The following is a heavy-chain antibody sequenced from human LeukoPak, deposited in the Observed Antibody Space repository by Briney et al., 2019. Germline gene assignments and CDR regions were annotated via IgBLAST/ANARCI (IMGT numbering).Heavy chain of an antibody. CDR3: ARGPTYYYDSSGYYPSLWFDP. V-gene: IGHV1-18*01. CDR2: ISAYNGNT. CDR1: GYTFTSYG. Sequence: ASVKVSCKASGYTFTSYGISWVRQAPGQGLEWMGWISAYNGNTNYAQKLQGRVTMTTDTSTSTAYMELRSLRSDDTAVYYCARGPTYYYDSSGYYPSLWFDPWGQGTLVTVSS. J-gene: IGHJ5*02. D-gene: IGHD3-22*01.